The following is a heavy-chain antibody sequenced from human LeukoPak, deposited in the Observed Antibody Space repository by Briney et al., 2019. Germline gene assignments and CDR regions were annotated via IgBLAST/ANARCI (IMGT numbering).Heavy chain of an antibody. J-gene: IGHJ4*02. D-gene: IGHD2-2*01. Sequence: ASVKVSCKASGYTFTGYYMHWVRQAPGQGLEWMGWINPNSGGTNYAQKFQGSVTMTRDTSISTAYMELSRLRSDDTAVYYCARGYCSSTSCYYFDYWGQGTLVTVSS. CDR2: INPNSGGT. V-gene: IGHV1-2*02. CDR1: GYTFTGYY. CDR3: ARGYCSSTSCYYFDY.